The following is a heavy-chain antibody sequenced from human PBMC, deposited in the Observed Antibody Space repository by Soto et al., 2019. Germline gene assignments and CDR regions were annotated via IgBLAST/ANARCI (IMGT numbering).Heavy chain of an antibody. CDR3: ATDERRGTSCGA. CDR2: ISYDGSEK. Sequence: QVQLVESGGGVVQPGRSLRLSCAASAFTFSTYGMHWVRQAPGKGLEWVTRISYDGSEKVYADSVKGRFTISRDNSKVTLQMQRNSLSAADTAVFYCATDERRGTSCGAWGQGTLVTVSS. D-gene: IGHD1-26*01. V-gene: IGHV3-30*03. J-gene: IGHJ5*02. CDR1: AFTFSTYG.